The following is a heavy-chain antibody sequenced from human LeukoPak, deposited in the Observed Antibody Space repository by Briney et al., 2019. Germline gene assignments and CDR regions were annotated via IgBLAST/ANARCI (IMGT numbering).Heavy chain of an antibody. CDR3: ATFPGDYQDV. V-gene: IGHV4-59*11. CDR2: IYYSGST. CDR1: GGSISSHY. J-gene: IGHJ6*03. Sequence: SETLSLTCTVSGGSISSHYWSWIRQPPGKGLEWIGYIYYSGSTNYNPSLKSRVTISVDTSKNQFSLKLSSVTAADTAVYYCATFPGDYQDVWGKGTTVTVSS. D-gene: IGHD7-27*01.